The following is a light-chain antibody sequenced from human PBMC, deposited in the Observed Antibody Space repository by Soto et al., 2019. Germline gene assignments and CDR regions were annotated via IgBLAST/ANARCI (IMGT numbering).Light chain of an antibody. Sequence: EVVLTQSPVTLSLSRGARAXLSRRASQSFRGLLAWYQQKPGQAPRLLIYDAYNRATGIPPRFSGSGSGTDFTLTISSLEPEDSAVYYCQQRHVWPITFGQGTRLEIK. CDR2: DAY. CDR3: QQRHVWPIT. V-gene: IGKV3-11*01. CDR1: QSFRGL. J-gene: IGKJ5*01.